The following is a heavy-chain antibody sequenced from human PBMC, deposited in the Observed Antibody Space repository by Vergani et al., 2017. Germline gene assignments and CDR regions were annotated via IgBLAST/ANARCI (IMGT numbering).Heavy chain of an antibody. V-gene: IGHV3-30*01. J-gene: IGHJ6*03. D-gene: IGHD2-21*01. CDR1: GFTFSSYA. CDR3: ARGARELCGGDCYSGWYYYYYYMDV. Sequence: QVQLVESGGGVVQPGRSLRLSCAASGFTFSSYAMHWVRQAPGTGLAWVAVISYDGSNKYYADSVKGRFTIAVDNSKNTLYLQMNSMRAEDTAVYYCARGARELCGGDCYSGWYYYYYYMDVWGKGTTVTVSS. CDR2: ISYDGSNK.